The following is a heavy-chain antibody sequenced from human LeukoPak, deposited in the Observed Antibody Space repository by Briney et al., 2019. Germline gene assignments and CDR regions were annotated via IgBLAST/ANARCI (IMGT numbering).Heavy chain of an antibody. CDR3: ARDGDFDY. Sequence: GASVKVSCKASAYTFTDSYIHWVRQAPGQGLEWMGWINPNTGATNYARKFQGRVTMTRDTSINTAYMELSRLTSDDAALYYCARDGDFDYWGQGTLVTVSS. D-gene: IGHD2-21*01. J-gene: IGHJ4*02. CDR1: AYTFTDSY. V-gene: IGHV1-2*02. CDR2: INPNTGAT.